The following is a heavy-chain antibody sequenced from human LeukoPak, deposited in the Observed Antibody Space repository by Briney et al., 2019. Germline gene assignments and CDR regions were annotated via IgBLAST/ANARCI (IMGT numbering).Heavy chain of an antibody. D-gene: IGHD2-2*01. CDR1: GFTSSSYS. J-gene: IGHJ5*02. CDR3: AKGGYCSSSSCYYGWFEP. Sequence: GGSLRLSCAASGFTSSSYSMNWVRKAPGQGLELVSSISSCSSYIYYADSVKGGFTISSVNSKKSFYLHLNSLSAVDTATYYCAKGGYCSSSSCYYGWFEPWGQGTLVTVSS. V-gene: IGHV3-21*04. CDR2: ISSCSSYI.